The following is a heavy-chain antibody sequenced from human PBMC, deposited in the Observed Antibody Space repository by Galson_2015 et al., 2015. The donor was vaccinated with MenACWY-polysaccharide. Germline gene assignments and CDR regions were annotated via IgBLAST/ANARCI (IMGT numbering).Heavy chain of an antibody. CDR1: GGSISSYY. D-gene: IGHD3-22*01. CDR3: ARVGNMIADAFDI. CDR2: IYYSGST. Sequence: ETLSLTCTVSGGSISSYYWSWIRHPPGKGLEWIGYIYYSGSTNYNPSLKSRVTISVDTSKNQFSLKLSSVTAADTAVYYCARVGNMIADAFDIWGQGTMVTVSS. J-gene: IGHJ3*02. V-gene: IGHV4-59*01.